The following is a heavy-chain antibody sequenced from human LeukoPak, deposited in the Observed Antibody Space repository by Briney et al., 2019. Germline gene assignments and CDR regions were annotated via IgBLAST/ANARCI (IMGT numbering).Heavy chain of an antibody. J-gene: IGHJ4*02. D-gene: IGHD3-9*01. Sequence: GGSLRLSCAASGFAFNVYSMNWVRQAPGKGLEWISYMTGNSKTINYADSVKGRFTISRDNAENSLFLQTNDLRAEDTAIYFCARSRDWYADYWGQGSLVTVSS. V-gene: IGHV3-48*01. CDR2: MTGNSKTI. CDR3: ARSRDWYADY. CDR1: GFAFNVYS.